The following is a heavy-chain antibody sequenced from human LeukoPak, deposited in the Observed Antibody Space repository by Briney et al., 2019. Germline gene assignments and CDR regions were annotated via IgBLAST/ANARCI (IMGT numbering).Heavy chain of an antibody. CDR3: TRVGGSGSYYNPNTPRNYYYYYMDV. CDR1: GFTFGDYA. Sequence: GGSLRLSCTASGFTFGDYAMSWVRQAPGKGLEWVGFIRSKAYGGTTGYAASVKGRFTISRDDSKSIAYLQMNSLKTEDTAVYYCTRVGGSGSYYNPNTPRNYYYYYMDVWGKGTTVTISS. V-gene: IGHV3-49*04. D-gene: IGHD3-10*01. J-gene: IGHJ6*03. CDR2: IRSKAYGGTT.